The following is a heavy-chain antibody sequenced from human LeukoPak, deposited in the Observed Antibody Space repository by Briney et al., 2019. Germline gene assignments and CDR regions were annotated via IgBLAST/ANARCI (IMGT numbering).Heavy chain of an antibody. CDR2: ISTGGTTM. Sequence: GGSLRLSCAASEFTFSSYTRTGVRQAPGRGLEWVSYISTGGTTMSYADSVKGRFAISRDNAKNSLYLQMNSLRDEDTAVYYCAREGYGSHALDIWGQGTMVTVSS. D-gene: IGHD3-10*01. J-gene: IGHJ3*02. CDR1: EFTFSSYT. CDR3: AREGYGSHALDI. V-gene: IGHV3-48*02.